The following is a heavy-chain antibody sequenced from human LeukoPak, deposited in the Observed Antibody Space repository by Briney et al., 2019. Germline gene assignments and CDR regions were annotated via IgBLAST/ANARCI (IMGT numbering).Heavy chain of an antibody. CDR3: AKVSGVDTVIYYFDY. J-gene: IGHJ4*02. CDR2: ISGSGGST. Sequence: PGGSLRLSCAASGFTFSSYGMSWVRQAPGKGLEWVSAISGSGGSTYYADSVKGRFTISRDNSKNTLYLQMNSLRAEDTAVYYCAKVSGVDTVIYYFDYWGQGTLVTVSS. D-gene: IGHD5-18*01. CDR1: GFTFSSYG. V-gene: IGHV3-23*01.